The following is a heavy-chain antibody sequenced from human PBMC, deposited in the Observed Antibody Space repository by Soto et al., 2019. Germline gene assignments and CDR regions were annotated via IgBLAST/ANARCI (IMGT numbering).Heavy chain of an antibody. CDR2: IFHSGNT. V-gene: IGHV4-4*02. J-gene: IGHJ6*01. CDR3: ARGGAIEAGDSMDV. CDR1: VDSASINHW. D-gene: IGHD7-27*01. Sequence: SETLSVTCAVSVDSASINHWWNWFRQRPGKGLEWIGEIFHSGNTNYNPSLQSRMTISLDKSKKQFSLKLRSLTAADTAVYFCARGGAIEAGDSMDVWGQGIPVTVSS.